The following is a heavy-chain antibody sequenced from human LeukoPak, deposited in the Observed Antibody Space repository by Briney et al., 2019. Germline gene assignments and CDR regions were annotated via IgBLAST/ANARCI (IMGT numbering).Heavy chain of an antibody. CDR3: ARGLGATTFADFHY. Sequence: ASVKVSCKASGYTFTSSGISWVRQAPGQGLEWMGWISAYNGNTKYAQKVQGRVTMTTDTSTSTAYVELRSLRSDDTAVYYCARGLGATTFADFHYWGQGTLVTVSS. V-gene: IGHV1-18*01. CDR2: ISAYNGNT. CDR1: GYTFTSSG. J-gene: IGHJ4*02. D-gene: IGHD1-26*01.